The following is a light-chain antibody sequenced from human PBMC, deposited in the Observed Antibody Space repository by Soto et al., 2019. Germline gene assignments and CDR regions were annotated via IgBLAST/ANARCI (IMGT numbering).Light chain of an antibody. Sequence: IEMTQSPATLSVSPGERATLSCRASQSVSSNLVWYQQKPGQAPRLLIYGASTRATGVPGRFSGSGSGTEFTLTISSLQSEDFAVYYCQQYNDWWTFGQGTKVDIK. CDR2: GAS. J-gene: IGKJ1*01. CDR3: QQYNDWWT. V-gene: IGKV3-15*01. CDR1: QSVSSN.